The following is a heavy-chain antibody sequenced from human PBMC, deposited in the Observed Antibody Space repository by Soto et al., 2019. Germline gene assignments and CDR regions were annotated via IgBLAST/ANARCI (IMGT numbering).Heavy chain of an antibody. CDR2: IYAGNGDA. Sequence: ASVKVSCKASGYIFVNYAIHWVRQAPGHSLEWMGWIYAGNGDAQNSQNFQDRVTITRDMSTSTAYMELSSLRSEDTAVYYCAAKGIKTAAIYMYGMDVWGQGTTVTVSS. D-gene: IGHD2-2*01. V-gene: IGHV1-3*01. CDR3: AAKGIKTAAIYMYGMDV. J-gene: IGHJ6*02. CDR1: GYIFVNYA.